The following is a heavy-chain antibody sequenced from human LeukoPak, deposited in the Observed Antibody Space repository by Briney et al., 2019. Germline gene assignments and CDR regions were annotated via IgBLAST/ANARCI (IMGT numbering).Heavy chain of an antibody. J-gene: IGHJ4*02. Sequence: GGSLRLSCAASGFTFSSYAMSWVRQAPGKGLEWVSAISGSGGSTYYADSVKGRFTISRDNSKNTLYLQMNSLRAEDTAVYYCGKKGEYYYDSSGYSWGQGTLVTVSS. V-gene: IGHV3-23*01. CDR2: ISGSGGST. D-gene: IGHD3-22*01. CDR1: GFTFSSYA. CDR3: GKKGEYYYDSSGYS.